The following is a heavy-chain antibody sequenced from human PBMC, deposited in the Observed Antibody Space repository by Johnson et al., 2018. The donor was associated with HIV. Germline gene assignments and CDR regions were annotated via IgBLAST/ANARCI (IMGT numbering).Heavy chain of an antibody. V-gene: IGHV3-9*01. CDR1: GFTFDDYA. Sequence: VQLVESGGGLVQPGRSLRLSCVASGFTFDDYAMHWVRQAPGKGLEWVSGISWNSGSIGYADSVKGRFTISRDNSKNTLYIQMNSLRAEDTAVYYCARVSWEARLGDPFDIWGQGTMVTVSS. CDR2: ISWNSGSI. CDR3: ARVSWEARLGDPFDI. J-gene: IGHJ3*02. D-gene: IGHD1-26*01.